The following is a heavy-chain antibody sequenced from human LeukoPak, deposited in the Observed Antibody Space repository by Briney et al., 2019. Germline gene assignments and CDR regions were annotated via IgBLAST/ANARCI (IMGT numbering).Heavy chain of an antibody. V-gene: IGHV3-23*01. CDR1: GFTFTSYV. D-gene: IGHD6-13*01. Sequence: GGSLRLPCAASGFTFTSYVMTWVRQAPGKGLEWVSGISASGGSTFYADSVKGRFTISRDNSKDTLFLQMNSLRAEDTAVYYCAKARSSTWYDLEYWGQGTLVTVSS. CDR3: AKARSSTWYDLEY. CDR2: ISASGGST. J-gene: IGHJ4*02.